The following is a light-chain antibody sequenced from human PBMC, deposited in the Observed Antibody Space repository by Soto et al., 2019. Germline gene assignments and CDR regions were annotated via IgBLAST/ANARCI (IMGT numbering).Light chain of an antibody. J-gene: IGKJ1*01. V-gene: IGKV3-11*01. CDR1: QSASSY. CDR2: DAS. CDR3: QQRSNWPRT. Sequence: EIVLTQSPATLSLSPGKRATLSCRASQSASSYLAWYQQKPGQAPRLLIYDASNRATGIPARFSGSGSGTDFTLTISSLAPEDFAVYYCQQRSNWPRTFGQGTKVEIK.